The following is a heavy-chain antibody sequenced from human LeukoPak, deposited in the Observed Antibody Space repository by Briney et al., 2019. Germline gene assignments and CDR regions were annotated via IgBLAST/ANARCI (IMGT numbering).Heavy chain of an antibody. CDR1: GFTLRNHG. V-gene: IGHV3-33*01. D-gene: IGHD5-24*01. J-gene: IGHJ4*02. Sequence: GGSLRLSCAASGFTLRNHGMHWVRQAPGKGLEWVAIIWYDGSNKYYADSVKGRFTISRDNSKNTLYLQMNSLRAEDTAVYYCVRDRGALQYFDFWGQGTLVTVSS. CDR3: VRDRGALQYFDF. CDR2: IWYDGSNK.